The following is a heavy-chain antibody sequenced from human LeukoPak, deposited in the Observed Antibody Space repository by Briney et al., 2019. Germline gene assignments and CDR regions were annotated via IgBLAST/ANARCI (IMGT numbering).Heavy chain of an antibody. V-gene: IGHV1-2*06. CDR2: INPSSGGT. J-gene: IGHJ5*02. CDR1: GYTFTGYY. CDR3: APGPGWFDP. Sequence: ASVKVSCKASGYTFTGYYMHWVRQAPGQGLGWMGRINPSSGGTNYAQKFQGRVTMTRDTSISTAYMELSRLTSDDTAVYYCAPGPGWFDPWGQGTLVTVSS. D-gene: IGHD7-27*01.